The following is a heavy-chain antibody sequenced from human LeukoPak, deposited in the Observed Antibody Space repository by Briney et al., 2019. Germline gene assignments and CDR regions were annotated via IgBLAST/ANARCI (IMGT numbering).Heavy chain of an antibody. CDR2: INSAGSTM. D-gene: IGHD3-16*01. V-gene: IGHV3-21*01. J-gene: IGHJ4*02. CDR3: VRGDTRDY. Sequence: PGRSLRLSCAASGFTFSDSTMNWVRQASGKGLEWVASINSAGSTMHYADSVKGRLTISRDNAKNSLYLQLDSLRAEDTAVYYCVRGDTRDYWGQGTLITVSS. CDR1: GFTFSDST.